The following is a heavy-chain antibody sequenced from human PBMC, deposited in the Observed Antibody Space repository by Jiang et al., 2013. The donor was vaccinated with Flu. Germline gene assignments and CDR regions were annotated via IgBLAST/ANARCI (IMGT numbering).Heavy chain of an antibody. Sequence: GAEVKKPGASVKVSCKASGYTFTGYYMHWVRQAPGQGLEWMGWINPNSGGTNYAQKFQGRVTMTRDTSISTAYMELSRLRSDDTAVYYCAREEVTMVRGEYYGMDVWGQGTTVTVSS. D-gene: IGHD3-10*01. V-gene: IGHV1-2*02. CDR1: GYTFTGYY. J-gene: IGHJ6*02. CDR3: AREEVTMVRGEYYGMDV. CDR2: INPNSGGT.